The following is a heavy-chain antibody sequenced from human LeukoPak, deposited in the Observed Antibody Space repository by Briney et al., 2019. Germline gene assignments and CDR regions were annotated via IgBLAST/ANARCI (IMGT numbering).Heavy chain of an antibody. CDR3: ARAPDDSSPKLDGGIISAFKI. J-gene: IGHJ3*02. V-gene: IGHV6-1*01. Sequence: SQTLSLTCAISGDSVSTNSAAWNWVRQSPSRGLEWLGRAYYRSRWYNDYAVSLKSRIIIIPDTSKNQFSLQLSSVTPEDTAVYYCARAPDDSSPKLDGGIISAFKIWGQGTIVTVSS. D-gene: IGHD3-16*01. CDR2: AYYRSRWYN. CDR1: GDSVSTNSAA.